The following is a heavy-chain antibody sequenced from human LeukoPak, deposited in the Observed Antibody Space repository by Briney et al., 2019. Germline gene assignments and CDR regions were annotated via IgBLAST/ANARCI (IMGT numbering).Heavy chain of an antibody. CDR2: INPNSGAT. D-gene: IGHD5-12*01. CDR1: GYTFTGYY. J-gene: IGHJ4*02. V-gene: IGHV1-2*04. CDR3: ARGGADLGYSGYEKPNFDY. Sequence: GASVTVSCKASGYTFTGYYMHWVRQAPGQGPEWMGWINPNSGATNYAQKFQGWVTMTRDTSISTAYMDLSMRSDDTAVYYCARGGADLGYSGYEKPNFDYWGQGTLVTVSS.